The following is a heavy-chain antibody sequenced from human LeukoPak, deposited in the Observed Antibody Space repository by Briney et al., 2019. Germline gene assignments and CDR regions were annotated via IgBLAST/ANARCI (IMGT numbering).Heavy chain of an antibody. Sequence: SETLSLTCAVSGGSISSYYWSWIRRPPGKGLEWIGFIYYSGSTNYKPSLKSRVTISVDTSKNQFSLKLSSVTAADTAVYYCVAGATRRFDYWGQGTLVTVSS. CDR3: VAGATRRFDY. J-gene: IGHJ4*02. V-gene: IGHV4-59*01. D-gene: IGHD1-26*01. CDR1: GGSISSYY. CDR2: IYYSGST.